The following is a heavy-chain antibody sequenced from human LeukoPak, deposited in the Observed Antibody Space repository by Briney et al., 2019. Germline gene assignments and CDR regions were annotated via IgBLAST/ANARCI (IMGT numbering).Heavy chain of an antibody. V-gene: IGHV3-7*01. J-gene: IGHJ4*02. CDR1: GFAFSSTL. D-gene: IGHD1-26*01. Sequence: GGSLRLSCAGSGFAFSSTLMSWVRQAPGKGLEWVANIHPDGSVKYFQDSVKGRFTISRDNAKSSLYLQMNSLRAEDTAVYFCARETYSATYYFDYWGQGTLVTVSS. CDR3: ARETYSATYYFDY. CDR2: IHPDGSVK.